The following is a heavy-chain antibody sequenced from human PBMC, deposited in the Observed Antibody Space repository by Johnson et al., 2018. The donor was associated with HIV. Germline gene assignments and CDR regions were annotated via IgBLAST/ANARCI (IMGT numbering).Heavy chain of an antibody. CDR3: ARWGMVRGREAFDI. CDR1: GFTVSSNY. J-gene: IGHJ3*02. Sequence: VQLVESGGGLIQPGGSLRLSCAASGFTVSSNYMSWVRQAPGKGLEWVSVIYSGGTTYYADSVKGRFTISIDNSKNTLYLQMNSLRAEDTAVYYCARWGMVRGREAFDIWGQGTMVTVSS. CDR2: IYSGGTT. D-gene: IGHD3-10*01. V-gene: IGHV3-53*01.